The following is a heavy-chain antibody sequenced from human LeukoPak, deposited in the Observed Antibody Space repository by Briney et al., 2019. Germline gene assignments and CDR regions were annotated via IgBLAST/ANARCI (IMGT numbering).Heavy chain of an antibody. Sequence: PGGSLRLSCAASGFTFSSYAMSWVRQAPGKGLEWVSAISGSGGSTYYADSVKGRFTISRDNSKNTLYLQMNSLRAEDTAVYYCAKDQGSAIAARPDYWGQGTLVTVSS. J-gene: IGHJ4*02. CDR3: AKDQGSAIAARPDY. CDR1: GFTFSSYA. D-gene: IGHD6-6*01. CDR2: ISGSGGST. V-gene: IGHV3-23*01.